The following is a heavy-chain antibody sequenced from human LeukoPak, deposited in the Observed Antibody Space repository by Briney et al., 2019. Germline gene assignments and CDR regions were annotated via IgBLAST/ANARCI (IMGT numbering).Heavy chain of an antibody. D-gene: IGHD5-18*01. CDR2: ISSRGDST. Sequence: GGSLRLSCAASGFIFSNYAMSWVRQVPGRGLEWVSTISSRGDSTYVADSVKGRFTISRDNSKNSLYLQMNTVRAEDTAVYYCARDRIVYSYGTHPVDYWGQGTLVTVSS. CDR1: GFIFSNYA. CDR3: ARDRIVYSYGTHPVDY. V-gene: IGHV3-23*01. J-gene: IGHJ4*02.